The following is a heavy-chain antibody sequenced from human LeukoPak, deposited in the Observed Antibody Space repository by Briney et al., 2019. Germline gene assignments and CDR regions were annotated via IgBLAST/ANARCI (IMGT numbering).Heavy chain of an antibody. CDR2: IYSGGST. V-gene: IGHV3-66*02. CDR3: ATRDYYDSSGYSDAFDI. D-gene: IGHD3-22*01. CDR1: GFTVSSNY. J-gene: IGHJ3*02. Sequence: GGSLRLSCAASGFTVSSNYMSWVRQAPGKGLEWVSVIYSGGSTYYADSVKGRFTISRDNSKNTLYLRMNSLRAEDTAVYYCATRDYYDSSGYSDAFDIWGQGTMVTVSS.